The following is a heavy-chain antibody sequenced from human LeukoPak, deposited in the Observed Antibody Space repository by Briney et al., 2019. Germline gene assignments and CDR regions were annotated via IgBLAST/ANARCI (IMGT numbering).Heavy chain of an antibody. D-gene: IGHD4-17*01. CDR2: IYYSGST. Sequence: SQTLSLTYTVSGGSISSGDYYWSWIRQPPGKGLEWIGYIYYSGSTYYNPSLKSRVTISVDTSKNQFSLKLSSVTAADTAVYYCARGDVTTGWYFDLWGRGTLVTVSS. CDR1: GGSISSGDYY. J-gene: IGHJ2*01. V-gene: IGHV4-30-4*01. CDR3: ARGDVTTGWYFDL.